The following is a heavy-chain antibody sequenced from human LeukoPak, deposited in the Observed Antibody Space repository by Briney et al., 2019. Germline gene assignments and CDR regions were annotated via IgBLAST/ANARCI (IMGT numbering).Heavy chain of an antibody. CDR2: IYHSGST. CDR3: ARARGYSYTNWFDP. V-gene: IGHV4-30-2*01. Sequence: SETLSLTCAVSGGSISSGGYSWSWIRQPPGKGLEWIGYIYHSGSTYYNPSLKSRVTISVDRSKNQFSLKLSSVTAADTAVYYCARARGYSYTNWFDPWGQGTLVTVSS. J-gene: IGHJ5*02. CDR1: GGSISSGGYS. D-gene: IGHD5-18*01.